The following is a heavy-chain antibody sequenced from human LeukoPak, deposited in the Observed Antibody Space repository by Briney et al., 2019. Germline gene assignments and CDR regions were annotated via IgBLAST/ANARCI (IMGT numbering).Heavy chain of an antibody. CDR3: ARLAGTNYDFWSGDRNPYYFDY. Sequence: SQTLSLTCTVSGGSISSGGYYWSWIRQPPGKGLEWIGYIYHSGSTYYNPSLKSRVTISVDRSKNQFSLKLSSVTAADTAVYYCARLAGTNYDFWSGDRNPYYFDYWGQGTLVTVSS. D-gene: IGHD3-3*01. CDR1: GGSISSGGYY. V-gene: IGHV4-30-2*01. J-gene: IGHJ4*02. CDR2: IYHSGST.